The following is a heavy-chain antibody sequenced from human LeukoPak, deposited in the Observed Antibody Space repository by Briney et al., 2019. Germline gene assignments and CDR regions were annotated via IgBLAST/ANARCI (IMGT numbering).Heavy chain of an antibody. CDR2: ISSSGSTI. Sequence: PGRSLRLSCAASGFTFSDYYMSWIRQAPGKGLEWVSYISSSGSTIYYADSVKGRFTISRNNAKNSLYLQMNSLRAEDTAVYYCARVATPYNWFDPWGQGTLVTVSS. J-gene: IGHJ5*02. CDR1: GFTFSDYY. V-gene: IGHV3-11*04. CDR3: ARVATPYNWFDP. D-gene: IGHD5-12*01.